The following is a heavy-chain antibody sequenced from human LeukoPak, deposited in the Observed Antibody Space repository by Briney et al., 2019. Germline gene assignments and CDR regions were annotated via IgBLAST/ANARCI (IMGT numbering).Heavy chain of an antibody. Sequence: PGGSLRLSCAASGFTFSSYSMNWVRQAPGKGLEWVSSISSSSSNIYYADSVKGRFTISRDNAKNSLYLQLNSLRAEDTAVYYCARVDGSGSYLHTYYFDYWGQGTLVTVSS. V-gene: IGHV3-21*01. CDR3: ARVDGSGSYLHTYYFDY. D-gene: IGHD3-10*01. CDR1: GFTFSSYS. CDR2: ISSSSSNI. J-gene: IGHJ4*02.